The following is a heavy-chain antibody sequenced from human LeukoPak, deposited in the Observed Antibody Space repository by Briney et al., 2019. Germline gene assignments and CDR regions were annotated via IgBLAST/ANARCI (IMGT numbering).Heavy chain of an antibody. CDR2: ISYDGSNK. Sequence: PGRSLRLSCAASGFTFSSYAMHWVRQAPGKGLEWVAVISYDGSNKYYADSVKGRFTISRDNSKNTLYLQMNSLRAEDTAVYYCAGDKPAAAGTFDYWGQGTLVTVSS. V-gene: IGHV3-30-3*01. CDR1: GFTFSSYA. CDR3: AGDKPAAAGTFDY. J-gene: IGHJ4*02. D-gene: IGHD6-13*01.